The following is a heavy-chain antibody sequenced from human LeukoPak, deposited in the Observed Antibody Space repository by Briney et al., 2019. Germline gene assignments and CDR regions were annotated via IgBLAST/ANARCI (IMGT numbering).Heavy chain of an antibody. V-gene: IGHV3-11*06. CDR2: ISGSNSYT. Sequence: GGSLRLSCAASGFTFSDYYMSWIRQAPGKGLECVSYISGSNSYTNYADSVKGRFTISRDNAKNSLYLQMNSLRAEDTAVYYCARVSSSGWNFDYWGQGTLVIVSS. CDR1: GFTFSDYY. CDR3: ARVSSSGWNFDY. J-gene: IGHJ4*02. D-gene: IGHD6-19*01.